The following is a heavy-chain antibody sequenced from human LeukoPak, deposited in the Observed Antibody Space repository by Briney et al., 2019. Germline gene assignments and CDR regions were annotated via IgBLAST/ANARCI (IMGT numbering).Heavy chain of an antibody. J-gene: IGHJ4*02. D-gene: IGHD5-24*01. V-gene: IGHV4-61*08. CDR3: ARSYGSGRDGYNGGFDY. CDR1: GGSISSGGYY. Sequence: SQTLSLTCTVSGGSISSGGYYWSWIRQPPGKGLEWIGYIYYSGSTNYNPSLKSRVTISVDTSKNQFSLKLSSVTAADTAVYYCARSYGSGRDGYNGGFDYWGQGTLVTVSS. CDR2: IYYSGST.